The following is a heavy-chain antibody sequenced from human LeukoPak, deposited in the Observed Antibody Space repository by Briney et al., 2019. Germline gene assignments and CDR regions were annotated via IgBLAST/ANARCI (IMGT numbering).Heavy chain of an antibody. Sequence: PGGSLRLSCAASGFTFSSYAMSWVRQALGKGLEWVSSISSSSSYIYYADSVKGRFTISRDNAKNSLYLQMNSLRAEDTAVYYCARDTPVGDSSGREKKPFDPWGQGTLVTVSS. CDR2: ISSSSSYI. CDR1: GFTFSSYA. J-gene: IGHJ5*02. CDR3: ARDTPVGDSSGREKKPFDP. V-gene: IGHV3-21*01. D-gene: IGHD3-22*01.